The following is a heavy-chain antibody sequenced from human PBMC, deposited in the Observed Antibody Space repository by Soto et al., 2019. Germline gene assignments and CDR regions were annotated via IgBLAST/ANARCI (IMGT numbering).Heavy chain of an antibody. J-gene: IGHJ4*02. CDR3: ARGSLVYYDSSGYYR. D-gene: IGHD3-22*01. V-gene: IGHV1-69*13. CDR1: GYTFTSYA. CDR2: IIPIFGTA. Sequence: GASVKVSCKASGYTFTSYAMHWVRQAPGQGLEWMGGIIPIFGTANYAQKFQGRVTITADESTSTAYMELSSLRSEDTAVYYCARGSLVYYDSSGYYRWGQGTLVTVSS.